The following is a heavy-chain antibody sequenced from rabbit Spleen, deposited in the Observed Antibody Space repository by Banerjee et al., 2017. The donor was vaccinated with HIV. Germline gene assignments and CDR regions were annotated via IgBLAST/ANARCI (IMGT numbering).Heavy chain of an antibody. Sequence: QSLEESGGGLVKPEGSLTLTCTASGFSFNIDYFPCWVRQAPGKGLEWIACIYTGISTNTYYAIWAKGRFTISKTSSTTVTLQMTSLTAADTATYFCARDTGSSFSSYGMDLWGQCTLVTVS. CDR1: GFSFNIDYF. J-gene: IGHJ6*01. CDR2: IYTGISTNT. D-gene: IGHD7-1*01. CDR3: ARDTGSSFSSYGMDL. V-gene: IGHV1S40*01.